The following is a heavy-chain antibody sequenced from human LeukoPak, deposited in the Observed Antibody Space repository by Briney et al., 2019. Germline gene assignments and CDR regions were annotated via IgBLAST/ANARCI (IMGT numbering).Heavy chain of an antibody. D-gene: IGHD1-20*01. J-gene: IGHJ4*02. CDR2: ISNNGGST. V-gene: IGHV3-23*01. CDR3: AKDSSITGTD. CDR1: GFTFSSYA. Sequence: PGGSLRLSCAASGFTFSSYAMSWVRQAPGKGLEWVSTISNNGGSTYYADSVKGRFTISRDNSKNTLYLQMNSLRAEDTAVYYCAKDSSITGTDWGQGTLVTVSS.